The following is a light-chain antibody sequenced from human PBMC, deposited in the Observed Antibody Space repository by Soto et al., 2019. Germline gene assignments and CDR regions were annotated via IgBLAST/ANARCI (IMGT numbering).Light chain of an antibody. Sequence: DIQMTQSPSTLSASIGDRVTITCRASQSISNWLAWLQQKPGKAPKVLIFDASNLESGVPSRFSGSGSGTEFTLTISSLQPDDFATYYCQQYNSYLITFGQGTRLEIK. CDR2: DAS. CDR1: QSISNW. CDR3: QQYNSYLIT. J-gene: IGKJ5*01. V-gene: IGKV1-5*01.